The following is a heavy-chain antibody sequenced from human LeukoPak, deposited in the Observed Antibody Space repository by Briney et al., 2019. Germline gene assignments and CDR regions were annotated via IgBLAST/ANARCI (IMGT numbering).Heavy chain of an antibody. D-gene: IGHD2-21*01. CDR1: GDSISSGSYY. Sequence: PSETLSLTCTVSGDSISSGSYYWSWIRQPPGKGLEWIGYIYYSGSTNYNPSLKSRVTISVDTSKNQFSLKLSSVTAADTAVYYCARTGDRLFDYWGQGTLVTVSS. V-gene: IGHV4-61*01. J-gene: IGHJ4*02. CDR2: IYYSGST. CDR3: ARTGDRLFDY.